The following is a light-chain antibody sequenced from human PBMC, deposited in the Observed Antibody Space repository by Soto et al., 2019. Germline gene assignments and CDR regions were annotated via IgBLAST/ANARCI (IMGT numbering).Light chain of an antibody. CDR1: SSDVGGYNY. V-gene: IGLV2-14*01. J-gene: IGLJ1*01. Sequence: QSVLTQPASVSGSPGQSITISCTGTSSDVGGYNYVSWYQQHPGKAPKFMIYDVSNRPSGVSNRLSGSKSGNTASLTTSGLQAEDEADYYCSSYTTSNTRQIVFGTGTKVTVL. CDR3: SSYTTSNTRQIV. CDR2: DVS.